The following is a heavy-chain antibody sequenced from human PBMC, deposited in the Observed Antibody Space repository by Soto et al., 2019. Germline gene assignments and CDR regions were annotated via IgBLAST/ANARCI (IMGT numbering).Heavy chain of an antibody. CDR2: TYNSGTP. Sequence: QVQLQESGPGLVKPSQTLSLTCTFSGGSISGGGYYWRWIRQHPGKGLEWIGYTYNSGTPSYNPSPTRRVTITVEASKTQFSLKLTSVTAAATAVYDCSRVRGHQLRGWVAPWGQGTLVTVSS. V-gene: IGHV4-31*03. J-gene: IGHJ5*02. D-gene: IGHD2-2*01. CDR1: GGSISGGGYY. CDR3: SRVRGHQLRGWVAP.